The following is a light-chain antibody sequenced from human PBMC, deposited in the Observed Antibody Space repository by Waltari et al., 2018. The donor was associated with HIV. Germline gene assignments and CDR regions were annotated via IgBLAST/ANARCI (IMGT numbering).Light chain of an antibody. J-gene: IGLJ2*01. V-gene: IGLV1-44*01. Sequence: QSVLTQPPSASGTPGQRVTISCSGRNSNIGSNTVNWYQQLPGTAPKLLIYGNTQRPSVVPDRFSGSKSGTPASLAISGLQSEDEADYYCAAWDDSLNGEVVFGGGTKLTVL. CDR2: GNT. CDR3: AAWDDSLNGEVV. CDR1: NSNIGSNT.